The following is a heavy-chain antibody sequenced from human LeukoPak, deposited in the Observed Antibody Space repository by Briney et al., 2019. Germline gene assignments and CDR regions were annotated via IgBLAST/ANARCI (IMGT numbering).Heavy chain of an antibody. CDR1: GFRFSSYA. J-gene: IGHJ4*02. CDR2: ISGSGVST. CDR3: AKDERNWNYNLASQTYD. Sequence: PGGSLRLSCAASGFRFSSYAMSWVRQAPGKGLEWVSAISGSGVSTYYADSVKGRFTVSRDNSKNTLYLQMSSLRAEDTAVYYCAKDERNWNYNLASQTYDWGQGTLATVSS. V-gene: IGHV3-23*01. D-gene: IGHD1-7*01.